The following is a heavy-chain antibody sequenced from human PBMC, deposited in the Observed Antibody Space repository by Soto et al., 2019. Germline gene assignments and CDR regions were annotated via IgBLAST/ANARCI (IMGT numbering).Heavy chain of an antibody. CDR3: ARDPSEGRVGNWFES. Sequence: EVQLAESGGGLVKPGGSLRLSCAASGFTFSRYGMNWLRQAPGKGLEWVASISSSTSYVYYADSVKGRFSTSRDNAKNILYLEMYGLRTEDTAVYYCARDPSEGRVGNWFESWGQGTLVTVSS. V-gene: IGHV3-21*02. CDR2: ISSSTSYV. D-gene: IGHD2-2*01. CDR1: GFTFSRYG. J-gene: IGHJ5*01.